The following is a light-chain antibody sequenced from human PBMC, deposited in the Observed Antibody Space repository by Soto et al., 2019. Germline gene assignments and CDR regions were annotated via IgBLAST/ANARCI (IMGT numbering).Light chain of an antibody. Sequence: DIVMTQSPDSLAVSLGERATIDCKSSQSVLYSSNNKNDLAWYQQKPGQPPKLLIYWASTRESGVPDRFSGSGSGTDFTLTISSLQAEDVAVYYCQQYYSTLWTFGQGTKVEMK. CDR2: WAS. J-gene: IGKJ1*01. CDR3: QQYYSTLWT. CDR1: QSVLYSSNNKND. V-gene: IGKV4-1*01.